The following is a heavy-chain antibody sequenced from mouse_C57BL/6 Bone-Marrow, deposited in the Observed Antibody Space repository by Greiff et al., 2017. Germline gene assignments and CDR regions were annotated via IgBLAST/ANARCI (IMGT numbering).Heavy chain of an antibody. D-gene: IGHD4-1*01. CDR2: IYPTSGRT. J-gene: IGHJ2*01. Sequence: QVQLQQSGAELVKPGASVKMSCKASGYTFTSYSITWVKQRPGQGLEWIGDIYPTSGRTNYNEKFKSKAILTVDTSSNTAYMQLSSLTSEDSAVFYCARSGPLGRSFDYWGQGTTLTVSS. CDR3: ARSGPLGRSFDY. CDR1: GYTFTSYS. V-gene: IGHV1-55*01.